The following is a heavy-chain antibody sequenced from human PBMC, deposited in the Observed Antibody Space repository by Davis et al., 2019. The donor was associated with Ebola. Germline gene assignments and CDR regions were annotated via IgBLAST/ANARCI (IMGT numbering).Heavy chain of an antibody. D-gene: IGHD3-16*01. V-gene: IGHV2-5*08. CDR3: AHLTLYYYYGMDV. CDR1: GGSVSSGSYH. CDR2: IYWDDDK. Sequence: TLSLTCTVSGGSVSSGSYHWSWIRQPPGKALEWLALIYWDDDKRYSPSLKSRLTITKDTSKNQVVLTMTNMDPVDTATYYCAHLTLYYYYGMDVWGQGTTVTVSS. J-gene: IGHJ6*02.